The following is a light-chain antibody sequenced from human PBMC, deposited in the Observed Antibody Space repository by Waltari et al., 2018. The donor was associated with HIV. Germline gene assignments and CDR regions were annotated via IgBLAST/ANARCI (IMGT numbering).Light chain of an antibody. CDR1: RSVLYSATKKNS. V-gene: IGKV4-1*01. CDR3: QQYYTTPLS. J-gene: IGKJ4*01. CDR2: WAS. Sequence: DFVMTQSPDSLAVSLCERATITCKSTRSVLYSATKKNSLAWYQQKPGQPPKLLISWASTRESGVPARFSGSGSGTDFTLTINNLQAEDVAVYYCQQYYTTPLSFGGGTKVEIK.